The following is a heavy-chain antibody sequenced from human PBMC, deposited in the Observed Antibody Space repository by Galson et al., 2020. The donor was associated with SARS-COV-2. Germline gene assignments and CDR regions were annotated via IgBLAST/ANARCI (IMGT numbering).Heavy chain of an antibody. Sequence: QLGESLKISCAASGFTFSSYGMHWVRQAPGKGLEWVAVISYDGSNKYYADSVKGRFTISRDNSKNTLYLKMNSLRAEDTAVYYCAKSSSGWYFSGMDVWGQGTTVTVSS. CDR2: ISYDGSNK. D-gene: IGHD6-19*01. V-gene: IGHV3-30*18. J-gene: IGHJ6*02. CDR1: GFTFSSYG. CDR3: AKSSSGWYFSGMDV.